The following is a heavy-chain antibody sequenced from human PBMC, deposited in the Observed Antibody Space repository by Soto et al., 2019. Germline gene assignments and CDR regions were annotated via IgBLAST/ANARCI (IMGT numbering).Heavy chain of an antibody. D-gene: IGHD3-22*01. J-gene: IGHJ3*02. V-gene: IGHV3-7*01. CDR3: ARGVRITMIVDDAFDI. CDR1: GFTFISYW. CDR2: IKQDGSEK. Sequence: LRLSFAASGFTFISYWISWVRQAPGKGLEWVANIKQDGSEKYYVDSVKGRFTISRDNAKNSLYLQMNSLRAEDTAVYYCARGVRITMIVDDAFDIWGQGTMVTVSS.